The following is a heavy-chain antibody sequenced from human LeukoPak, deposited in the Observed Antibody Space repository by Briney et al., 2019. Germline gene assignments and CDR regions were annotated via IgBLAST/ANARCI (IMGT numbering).Heavy chain of an antibody. CDR1: GGSINSYY. CDR3: ARGGYYYDSSGPYYFDY. CDR2: IYTSGST. V-gene: IGHV4-4*07. J-gene: IGHJ4*02. D-gene: IGHD3-22*01. Sequence: KPSETLSLNCTVSGGSINSYYWSWIPQPAGKGLEWIMRIYTSGSTNYNTSLKSRVTMSVDTSKTQFSLKLSSVTAADTAEYYCARGGYYYDSSGPYYFDYWGQGTLVTVSS.